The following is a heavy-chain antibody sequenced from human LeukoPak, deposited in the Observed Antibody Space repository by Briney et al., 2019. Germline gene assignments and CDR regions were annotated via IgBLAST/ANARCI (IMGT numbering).Heavy chain of an antibody. Sequence: SSETLSLTCAVYGGSFSGYYWSWIRQPPGKGLEWIGEINHSGSTNYNPSLKSRVTISVDTSKNQFSLKLSSVTAADTAVYYCTRDRKGGYFDYWGQGTLVTVSS. CDR2: INHSGST. CDR3: TRDRKGGYFDY. D-gene: IGHD3-16*01. V-gene: IGHV4-34*01. J-gene: IGHJ4*02. CDR1: GGSFSGYY.